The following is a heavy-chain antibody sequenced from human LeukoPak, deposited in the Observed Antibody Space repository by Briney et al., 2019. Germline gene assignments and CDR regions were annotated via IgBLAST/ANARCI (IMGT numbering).Heavy chain of an antibody. D-gene: IGHD2-2*01. CDR2: IYSSGST. V-gene: IGHV4-4*07. CDR1: GGSTNSYY. CDR3: ARVKASSTSWTFDQ. Sequence: SDTLSLTCSISGGSTNSYYWSWIRQSGGKGLESIGRIYSSGSTVYNPSLNSRLTMSIDTSKNQFSLTLKSVTATDTAVYYCARVKASSTSWTFDQWGQGALVTVSS. J-gene: IGHJ4*02.